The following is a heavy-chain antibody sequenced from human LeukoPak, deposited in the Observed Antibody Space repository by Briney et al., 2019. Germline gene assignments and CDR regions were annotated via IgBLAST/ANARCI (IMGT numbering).Heavy chain of an antibody. V-gene: IGHV1-8*01. CDR1: GYTFTSYD. CDR3: ARGGVDTAMVGYYYYGMDV. J-gene: IGHJ6*02. D-gene: IGHD5-18*01. Sequence: ASVKVSCKASGYTFTSYDINWVRQATGQGLEWMGWMNPNSGNTGYAQKFQGRVTMTRNTSISTAYMELSSLRSEDTAVYYCARGGVDTAMVGYYYYGMDVWGQGTTVTVSS. CDR2: MNPNSGNT.